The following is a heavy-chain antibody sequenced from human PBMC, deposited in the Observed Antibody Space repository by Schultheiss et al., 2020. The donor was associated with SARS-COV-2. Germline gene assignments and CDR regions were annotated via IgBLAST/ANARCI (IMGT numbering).Heavy chain of an antibody. D-gene: IGHD4-17*01. Sequence: SQTLSLTCSVSGASITNYYWSWIRQSPGKGLEWIGYVSPSGSTNYNPSLKSRVTISRDTSKNQFSLKLSSVTAADTAVYYCAREYGDYGGNFDYWGQGTLVTVSS. CDR3: AREYGDYGGNFDY. J-gene: IGHJ4*02. CDR2: VSPSGST. V-gene: IGHV4-4*08. CDR1: GASITNYY.